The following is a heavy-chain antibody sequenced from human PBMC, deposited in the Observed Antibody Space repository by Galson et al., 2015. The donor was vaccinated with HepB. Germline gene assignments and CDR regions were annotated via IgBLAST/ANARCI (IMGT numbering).Heavy chain of an antibody. V-gene: IGHV5-51*01. CDR2: IYPGDSDT. J-gene: IGHJ6*02. Sequence: QSGAEVNKPGESLTISCKCSGYSFTSYWIGWVRQMPGKGLEWMGIIYPGDSDTSYSPSFQGQVTIPADKSISTAYLQWSSLKASDTAMYYCAGLGYSYGYYYYYGMDVWGQGTTVTVSS. CDR1: GYSFTSYW. CDR3: AGLGYSYGYYYYYGMDV. D-gene: IGHD5-18*01.